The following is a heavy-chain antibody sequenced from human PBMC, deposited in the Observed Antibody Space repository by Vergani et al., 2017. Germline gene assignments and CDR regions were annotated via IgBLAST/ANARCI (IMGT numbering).Heavy chain of an antibody. Sequence: QLQLQESGPGLVKPSETLSLTCTVSGGSISSSSYYWGWFRQPPGKGLGWIGSIYYRGSTYYNPSLKSRVTISVDTSKNQFSLKLSSVTAADTAGYYCARLSSSSGLWGQGTLVTVSS. J-gene: IGHJ4*02. CDR2: IYYRGST. D-gene: IGHD6-6*01. V-gene: IGHV4-39*01. CDR3: ARLSSSSGL. CDR1: GGSISSSSYY.